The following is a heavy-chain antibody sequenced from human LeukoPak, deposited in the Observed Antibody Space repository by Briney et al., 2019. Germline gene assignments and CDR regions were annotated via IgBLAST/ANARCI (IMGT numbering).Heavy chain of an antibody. D-gene: IGHD1-26*01. CDR1: GGSITSHS. V-gene: IGHV4-59*08. CDR2: IYYTGST. J-gene: IGHJ5*01. Sequence: SETLSLTCTVSGGSITSHSWTWIRQPPGNGLEWIADIYYTGSTNYNPSLKSRVTLSVDTSKNQFSLRLTSVTAADTAVYYCARQVAIVEPTDPNWFDSWGQGTLVTVSS. CDR3: ARQVAIVEPTDPNWFDS.